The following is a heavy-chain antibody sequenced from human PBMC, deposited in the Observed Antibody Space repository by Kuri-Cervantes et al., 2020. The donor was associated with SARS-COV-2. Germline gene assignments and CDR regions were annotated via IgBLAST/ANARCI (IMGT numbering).Heavy chain of an antibody. CDR2: IGVVGDP. D-gene: IGHD2-2*01. CDR1: GFTFSSYD. CDR3: ARVDCSSTSCYYDY. V-gene: IGHV3-13*05. J-gene: IGHJ4*02. Sequence: GESLKISCAASGFTFSSYDIHWVRQATGKGLEWVSGIGVVGDPYYPGSVKGRFTISRENAKNSLYPQMNSLRAGDTAVYYCARVDCSSTSCYYDYWGQGTLVTVSS.